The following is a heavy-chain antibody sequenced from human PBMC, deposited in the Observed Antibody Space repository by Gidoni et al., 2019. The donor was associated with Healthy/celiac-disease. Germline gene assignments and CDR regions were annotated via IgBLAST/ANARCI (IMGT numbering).Heavy chain of an antibody. V-gene: IGHV3-15*01. CDR2: IKSKTDGGTT. CDR1: GFTFSNAW. CDR3: TTDSGNAITIFGVDSQPLDYFDY. Sequence: EVQLVESGGGLVKPGGSLRLSCAASGFTFSNAWMSWVRQAPGKGLEWVGRIKSKTDGGTTDYAAPVKGRFTISRDDSKNTLYLQMNSLKTEDTAVYYCTTDSGNAITIFGVDSQPLDYFDYWGQGTLVTVSS. D-gene: IGHD3-3*01. J-gene: IGHJ4*02.